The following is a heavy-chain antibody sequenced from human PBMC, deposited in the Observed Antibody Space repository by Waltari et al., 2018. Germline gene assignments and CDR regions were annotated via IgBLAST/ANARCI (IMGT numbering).Heavy chain of an antibody. CDR2: SITIFGTA. D-gene: IGHD3-10*01. CDR3: ARDGFEELSDAVDI. CDR1: GGPFSCYP. Sequence: QVQLVQSGAEVKKPGSSVKVSCKASGGPFSCYPMSWVRPAPGQGREWMGGSITIFGTANYAQKFKGRVTITADESTSTAYMELSSLKSEDTAVYDCARDGFEELSDAVDIWGQGTMVTVSS. J-gene: IGHJ3*02. V-gene: IGHV1-69*01.